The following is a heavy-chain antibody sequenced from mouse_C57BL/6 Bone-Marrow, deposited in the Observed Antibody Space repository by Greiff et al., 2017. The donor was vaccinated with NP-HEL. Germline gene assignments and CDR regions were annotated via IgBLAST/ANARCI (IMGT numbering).Heavy chain of an antibody. CDR3: ARGGLRAFDY. J-gene: IGHJ2*01. CDR2: ISDGGSYT. V-gene: IGHV5-4*01. CDR1: GFTFSSYA. D-gene: IGHD3-2*02. Sequence: EVHLVESGGGLVKPGGSLKLSCAASGFTFSSYAMSWVRQTPEKRLEWVATISDGGSYTYYPDNVKGRFTISRDNAKNNLYLQMSHLKSEDTAMYYCARGGLRAFDYWGQGTTLTVSS.